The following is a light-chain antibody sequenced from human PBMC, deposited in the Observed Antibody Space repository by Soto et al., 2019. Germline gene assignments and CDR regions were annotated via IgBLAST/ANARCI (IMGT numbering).Light chain of an antibody. V-gene: IGKV2-24*01. CDR1: QSLLHSEGNTY. CDR2: KVS. Sequence: DIVMTQTPLSSPVTLGQPASISCRSSQSLLHSEGNTYLSWLQQRPGQPPRLLIYKVSKRLSWVPDSFIGSGGRTDFPPTISRVEAKDVGIYSRLQATQVRPYTFGPGTKLVIK. J-gene: IGKJ2*01. CDR3: LQATQVRPYT.